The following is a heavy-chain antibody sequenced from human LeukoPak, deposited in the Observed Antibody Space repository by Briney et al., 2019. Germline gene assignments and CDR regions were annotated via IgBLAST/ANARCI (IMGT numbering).Heavy chain of an antibody. D-gene: IGHD5-12*01. Sequence: VSGPTLVNPTQTLTLTCTFSGFSLSTSGMSVSWIRQPPGKALEWLARIDWDDDKFYSTSLKTRLTISKDTSKNQVALTMTNMDPVDTATYYCARGYSGYDFYYWGQGTLVTVSS. CDR1: GFSLSTSGMS. CDR3: ARGYSGYDFYY. J-gene: IGHJ4*02. V-gene: IGHV2-70*04. CDR2: IDWDDDK.